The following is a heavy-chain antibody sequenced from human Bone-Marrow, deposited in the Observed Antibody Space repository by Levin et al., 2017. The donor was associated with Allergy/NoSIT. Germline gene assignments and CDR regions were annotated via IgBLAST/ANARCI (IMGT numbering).Heavy chain of an antibody. D-gene: IGHD6-19*01. CDR2: TRNKANIYTT. CDR3: AREGDSSAYYIDFDY. J-gene: IGHJ4*02. CDR1: GFSFNDHS. Sequence: PGGSLRLSCAASGFSFNDHSMNWVRQAPGKGLEWVGRTRNKANIYTTEYAASVKGRFTISRDDSRSSLFLQMNSLQTEDTADYYCAREGDSSAYYIDFDYWGQGTLVTVSS. V-gene: IGHV3-72*01.